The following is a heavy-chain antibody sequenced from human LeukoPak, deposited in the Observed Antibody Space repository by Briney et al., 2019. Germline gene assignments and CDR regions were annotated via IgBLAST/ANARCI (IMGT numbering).Heavy chain of an antibody. CDR2: VYYSGST. D-gene: IGHD6-13*01. V-gene: IGHV4-59*01. Sequence: SETLSLTCTVSGGSISSYYWGWIRQPPGKGLEWIGYVYYSGSTNYNPSLKSRVTISVDTSKNQFSLKLSSVTAADTAVYYCAIAAAGTSHFQHWGQGTLVTVSS. J-gene: IGHJ1*01. CDR1: GGSISSYY. CDR3: AIAAAGTSHFQH.